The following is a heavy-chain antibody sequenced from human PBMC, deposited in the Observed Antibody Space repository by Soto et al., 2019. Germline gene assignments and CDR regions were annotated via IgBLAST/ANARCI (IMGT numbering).Heavy chain of an antibody. Sequence: GGSLGLSCAASGVTCSSDAMSWVRQAPGKGLEWVSAISGSGGSTYYADSVKGRFTISRDNSKNTLYLQMNSLRAEDTAVYYCAKVFRSGFYCSSTSRHGHLAYWGQRTPVPVSS. D-gene: IGHD2-2*01. CDR1: GVTCSSDA. CDR3: AKVFRSGFYCSSTSRHGHLAY. CDR2: ISGSGGST. V-gene: IGHV3-23*01. J-gene: IGHJ1*01.